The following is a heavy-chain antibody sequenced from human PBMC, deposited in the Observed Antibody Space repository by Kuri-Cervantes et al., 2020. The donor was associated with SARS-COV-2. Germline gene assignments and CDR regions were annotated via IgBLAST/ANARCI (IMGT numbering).Heavy chain of an antibody. V-gene: IGHV3-21*04. CDR2: ISSSSSYT. CDR1: GFTFSS. CDR3: ARVDHTLGRGDAIDI. Sequence: GGSLRLSCAASGFTFSSMNWVRQAPGKGLEWVSSISSSSSYTYYADSVKGRFTISRDNAKNSLYLQMNSLRAEDTALYYCARVDHTLGRGDAIDIWGQGTMVTVSS. J-gene: IGHJ3*02. D-gene: IGHD2-15*01.